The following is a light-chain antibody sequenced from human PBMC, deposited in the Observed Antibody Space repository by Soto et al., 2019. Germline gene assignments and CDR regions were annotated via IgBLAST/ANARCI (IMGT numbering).Light chain of an antibody. CDR2: EAS. CDR3: QQYSDYSPWT. Sequence: DIQMTQSPSTLSASVGDRVTITCRASHTISRWLAWYQQKPGKAPRLLIYEASSLQSGVPSRFSGSGSGTEFTLTISSLQPDDFASYHCQQYSDYSPWTFGQGTKVDI. CDR1: HTISRW. J-gene: IGKJ1*01. V-gene: IGKV1-5*01.